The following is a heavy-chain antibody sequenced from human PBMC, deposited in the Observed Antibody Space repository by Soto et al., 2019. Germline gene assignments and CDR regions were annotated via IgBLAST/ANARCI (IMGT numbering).Heavy chain of an antibody. CDR2: INPNSGGT. Sequence: ASVKVSCKASGYTFTGYYMHWVRQAPGQGLEWMGWINPNSGGTNYAQKFQGWVTMTRDTSISTAYMELSRLRSDDTAVYYCAREPRFLEWLPSPGAFEIWGQGTMVTVSS. J-gene: IGHJ3*02. D-gene: IGHD3-3*01. CDR1: GYTFTGYY. V-gene: IGHV1-2*04. CDR3: AREPRFLEWLPSPGAFEI.